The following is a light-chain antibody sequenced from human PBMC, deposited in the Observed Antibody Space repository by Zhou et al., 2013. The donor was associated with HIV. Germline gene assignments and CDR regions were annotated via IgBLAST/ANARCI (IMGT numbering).Light chain of an antibody. CDR3: QQYHNWPPVLT. J-gene: IGKJ4*01. Sequence: EVVMTQSPATLSVSPGERATLSCRASQSVYTNLAWYQQKPGQAPRLLIYGASTRATGIPARFSGSGPGTEFTLTISSVQSEDFAVYYCQQYHNWPPVLTFGGGTEVE. CDR1: QSVYTN. CDR2: GAS. V-gene: IGKV3-15*01.